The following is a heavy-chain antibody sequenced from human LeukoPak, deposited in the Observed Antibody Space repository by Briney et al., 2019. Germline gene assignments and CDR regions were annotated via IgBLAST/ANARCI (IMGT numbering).Heavy chain of an antibody. D-gene: IGHD6-13*01. CDR2: MNPNSGNT. Sequence: ASVKVSCKASRYTFTSYDINWVRQATGQGLEWVGWMNPNSGNTGYAQKFQGRVTMTRNTSISTAYMELSSLRSVDTAVYYCARGFDGSSSSYYYYYYIDVWGKGTTVTLSS. J-gene: IGHJ6*03. V-gene: IGHV1-8*01. CDR3: ARGFDGSSSSYYYYYYIDV. CDR1: RYTFTSYD.